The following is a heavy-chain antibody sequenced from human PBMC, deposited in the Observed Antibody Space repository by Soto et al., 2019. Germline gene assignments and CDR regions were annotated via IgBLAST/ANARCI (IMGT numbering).Heavy chain of an antibody. J-gene: IGHJ3*02. Sequence: GGSLRLSCAASGFTVSSNYMSWVRQAPGKGLEWVSVIYSGGSTYYADSVKGRFTISRDNSKNTLYLQMNSLRAEDTAVYYCARGGSGIVVVPAAHDAFDIWGQGTMVTVSS. CDR1: GFTVSSNY. V-gene: IGHV3-66*01. CDR2: IYSGGST. D-gene: IGHD2-2*01. CDR3: ARGGSGIVVVPAAHDAFDI.